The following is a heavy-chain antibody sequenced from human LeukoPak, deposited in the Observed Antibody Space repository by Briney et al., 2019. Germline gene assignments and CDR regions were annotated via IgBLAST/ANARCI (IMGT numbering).Heavy chain of an antibody. Sequence: GASVKVSCKASGYTFTGYYMHWVRQAPGQGLEWMGWINPNSGGTSYAQKFQGRVTMTRDTSISTAYMELSRLRSDDTAVYYCARDLLGYIAAGYWGQGTLVTVSS. CDR1: GYTFTGYY. J-gene: IGHJ4*02. V-gene: IGHV1-2*02. CDR2: INPNSGGT. CDR3: ARDLLGYIAAGY. D-gene: IGHD6-6*01.